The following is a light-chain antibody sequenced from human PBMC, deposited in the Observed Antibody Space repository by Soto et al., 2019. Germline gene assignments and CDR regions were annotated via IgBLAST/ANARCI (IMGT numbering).Light chain of an antibody. CDR2: RNN. CDR1: TTNIATNY. J-gene: IGLJ2*01. Sequence: QSVLTQPPSASGTPGQTVTISCSGSTTNIATNYVYWYQQLPGTAPKLIIYRNNQRPSGVPDRFSGSKSGTSASLAISGLRSEDEADYFCAVWDDGLRGVFGGGTQLTVL. V-gene: IGLV1-47*01. CDR3: AVWDDGLRGV.